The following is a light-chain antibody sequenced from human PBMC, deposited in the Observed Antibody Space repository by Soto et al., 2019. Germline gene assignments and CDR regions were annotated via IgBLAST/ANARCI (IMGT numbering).Light chain of an antibody. V-gene: IGLV1-51*01. Sequence: QSVLTQPPSVSAAPGQKVTISCSGSSANIGGNYVFWYQHIPGTAPKLVIYDNDKRPSEIADRFSGSKSGTSATLNITGLQSGDEADYYCGAWAGSLSVVLFGAGTKLTVL. CDR1: SANIGGNY. CDR2: DND. CDR3: GAWAGSLSVVL. J-gene: IGLJ2*01.